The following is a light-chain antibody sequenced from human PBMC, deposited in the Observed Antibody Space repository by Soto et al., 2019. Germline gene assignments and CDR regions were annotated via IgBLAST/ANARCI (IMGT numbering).Light chain of an antibody. CDR1: QGISTY. Sequence: DIHLTQSPSFLSASVGDRVTITCRASQGISTYLAWYQQKPGKAPNLLIYTASTLQTGVPSRFSGSAFGTEFTLTISSLQPEDFATYYCQQYNSYSGYTFGQGTKLEIK. CDR3: QQYNSYSGYT. J-gene: IGKJ2*01. CDR2: TAS. V-gene: IGKV1-9*01.